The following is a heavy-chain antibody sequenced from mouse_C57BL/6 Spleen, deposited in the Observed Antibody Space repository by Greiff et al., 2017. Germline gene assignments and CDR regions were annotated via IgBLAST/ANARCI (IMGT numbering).Heavy chain of an antibody. J-gene: IGHJ4*01. CDR1: GYTFTSYG. V-gene: IGHV1-81*01. CDR3: ARRRLLYAMDY. Sequence: QVQLQQSGAELVRPGASVKLSCKASGYTFTSYGISWVKQRTGQGLEWIGEIYPRSGNTYYNEKFKGKATLTADKSSSTAYMELRSLTSEVSAVXFCARRRLLYAMDYWGQGTSVTVSS. CDR2: IYPRSGNT. D-gene: IGHD6-1*01.